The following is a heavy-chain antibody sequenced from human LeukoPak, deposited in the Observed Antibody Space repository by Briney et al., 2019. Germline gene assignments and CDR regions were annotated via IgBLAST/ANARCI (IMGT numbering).Heavy chain of an antibody. CDR1: GYTFTSYD. D-gene: IGHD2-2*01. CDR2: MNPNSGNI. V-gene: IGHV1-8*02. J-gene: IGHJ3*02. CDR3: ATGYCSSTSCSTDAFDI. Sequence: GASVKVSCKASGYTFTSYDINWVRQATGQGLEWMGWMNPNSGNIGYAQKFQGRVTMTRNTSISTAYMELSSLRSEDTAVYYCATGYCSSTSCSTDAFDIWGQGTMVTVSS.